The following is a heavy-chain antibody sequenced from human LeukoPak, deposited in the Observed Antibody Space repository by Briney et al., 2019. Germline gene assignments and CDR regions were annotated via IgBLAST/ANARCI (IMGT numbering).Heavy chain of an antibody. D-gene: IGHD2-8*02. CDR3: AAGGAY. J-gene: IGHJ4*02. Sequence: GGSLRLSCAASGFTFSSFWMKWVRQAPGKGLEWVANIKQDGSEKYYVDSVRGRFTISRDNAKNSLYLQMNSLRTEDTAVYYCAAGGAYWGQGTPVTVSS. CDR2: IKQDGSEK. CDR1: GFTFSSFW. V-gene: IGHV3-7*03.